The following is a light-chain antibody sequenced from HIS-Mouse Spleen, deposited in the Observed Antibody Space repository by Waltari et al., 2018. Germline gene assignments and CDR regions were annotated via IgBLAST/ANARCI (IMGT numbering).Light chain of an antibody. V-gene: IGLV2-8*01. J-gene: IGLJ1*01. CDR1: SSDVGGYNY. Sequence: QSALTQPPSASGSPGQSVTISCTGTSSDVGGYNYVSWYQQHPGKAPKLMIYEVSKGPSGVPDSFSGSKSGNTASLTVSGLQAEDEADYYCSSYAGSNNSLYVFGTGTKVTVL. CDR3: SSYAGSNNSLYV. CDR2: EVS.